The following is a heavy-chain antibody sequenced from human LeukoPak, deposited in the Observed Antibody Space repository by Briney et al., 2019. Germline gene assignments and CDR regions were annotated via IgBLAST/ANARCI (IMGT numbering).Heavy chain of an antibody. CDR3: ARSIPGYYYYGMDV. V-gene: IGHV4-59*12. D-gene: IGHD2-15*01. CDR2: IYYSGST. Sequence: SETLSLTCTVSGVSISSYYWSWIRQPPGKGLEWIGYIYYSGSTNYNPSLKSRVTISVDRSKNQFSLKLSSVTAADTAVYYCARSIPGYYYYGMDVWGQGTTVTVSS. J-gene: IGHJ6*02. CDR1: GVSISSYY.